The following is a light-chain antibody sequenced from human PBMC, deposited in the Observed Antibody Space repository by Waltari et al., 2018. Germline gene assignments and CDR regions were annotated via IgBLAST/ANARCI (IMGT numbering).Light chain of an antibody. CDR1: GSNMGNNY. J-gene: IGLJ2*01. Sequence: QSVLTQPPSVSAAPGQKVTISCSGTGSNMGNNYVSWYQQFPGTAPKLLLFDNNKRPSGIPVRFSGSKSGTSATLVITGLQTGDEADYYCGTWDTSLSKVFGGGTKLTVL. V-gene: IGLV1-51*01. CDR2: DNN. CDR3: GTWDTSLSKV.